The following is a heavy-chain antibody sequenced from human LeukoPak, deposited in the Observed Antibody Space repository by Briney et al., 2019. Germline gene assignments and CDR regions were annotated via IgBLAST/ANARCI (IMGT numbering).Heavy chain of an antibody. CDR3: ARDFNDYYGSGSYYNFDY. V-gene: IGHV3-74*01. CDR1: GFTFSSYA. D-gene: IGHD3-10*01. J-gene: IGHJ4*02. Sequence: GGSLRLSCAASGFTFSSYAMSWVRQAPGKGPVWVSRIKTDGSITDYADSVKGRFTISRDNAKNTLYLQMNSLRAEDTAVYYCARDFNDYYGSGSYYNFDYWGQGTLVTVSS. CDR2: IKTDGSIT.